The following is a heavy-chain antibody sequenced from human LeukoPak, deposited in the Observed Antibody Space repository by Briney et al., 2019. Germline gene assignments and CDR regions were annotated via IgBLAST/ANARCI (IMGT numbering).Heavy chain of an antibody. CDR2: IYYSGST. Sequence: SETLSLTCTVSGGSISSSSYYWSWIRQPPGKGLEWIGYIYYSGSTNYNPSLKSRVTISVDTSKNQFSLKLSSVTAADTAVYYCARDRVGATGFDYWGQGTLVTVSS. CDR3: ARDRVGATGFDY. V-gene: IGHV4-61*01. D-gene: IGHD1-26*01. CDR1: GGSISSSSYY. J-gene: IGHJ4*02.